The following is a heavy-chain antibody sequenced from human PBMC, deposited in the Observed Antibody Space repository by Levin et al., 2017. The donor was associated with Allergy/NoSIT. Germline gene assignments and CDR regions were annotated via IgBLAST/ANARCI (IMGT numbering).Heavy chain of an antibody. D-gene: IGHD5-18*01. CDR1: GYSFTSYW. Sequence: HGESLKISCKGSGYSFTSYWIGWVRQMPGKGLEWMGIIYPGDSDTRYSPSFQGQVTISADKSISTAYLQWSSLKASDTAMYYCARGPGYSYEDYYGMDVWGQGTTVTVSS. J-gene: IGHJ6*02. CDR2: IYPGDSDT. CDR3: ARGPGYSYEDYYGMDV. V-gene: IGHV5-51*01.